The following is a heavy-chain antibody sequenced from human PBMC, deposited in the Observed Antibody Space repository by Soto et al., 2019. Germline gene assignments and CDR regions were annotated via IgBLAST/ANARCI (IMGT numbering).Heavy chain of an antibody. Sequence: SQTLSLTCAISGDSVSSNSAAWNWIRQSPSRGLEWLGRTYYRSKWYNDYAVSVKSRITINPDTSKNQFSLKLSSVTAADTAVYYCASGNAWEVLLAYWGQGTLVTVSS. J-gene: IGHJ4*02. V-gene: IGHV6-1*01. D-gene: IGHD1-26*01. CDR1: GDSVSSNSAA. CDR2: TYYRSKWYN. CDR3: ASGNAWEVLLAY.